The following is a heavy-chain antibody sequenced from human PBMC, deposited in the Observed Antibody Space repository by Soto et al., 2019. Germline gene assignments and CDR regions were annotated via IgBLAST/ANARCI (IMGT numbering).Heavy chain of an antibody. V-gene: IGHV3-23*01. D-gene: IGHD5-18*01. CDR2: ISGNGVST. CDR3: AKGKGLWLKSNWFDP. Sequence: PGGSLRLSCAASGFTFSNYAMSWVRQAPGKVLEWVSAISGNGVSTYYADSVKGRFTISRDNSKNTLYLQMNSLRAEDTAVYYCAKGKGLWLKSNWFDPWGQGTLVTVSS. J-gene: IGHJ5*02. CDR1: GFTFSNYA.